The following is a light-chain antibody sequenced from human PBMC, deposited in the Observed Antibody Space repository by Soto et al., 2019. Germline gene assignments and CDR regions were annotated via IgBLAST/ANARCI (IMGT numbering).Light chain of an antibody. J-gene: IGKJ4*01. CDR3: QQYEDLPLT. CDR2: DSS. Sequence: DVQLTQSSSSLSASVADRVIITCQASHSIADSLNWFQQKPGKAPELLSSDSSHSEARVPSRFSGSRSGTDFTLTISNLQPEDFATYYCQQYEDLPLTFGGGTKVDIK. V-gene: IGKV1-33*01. CDR1: HSIADS.